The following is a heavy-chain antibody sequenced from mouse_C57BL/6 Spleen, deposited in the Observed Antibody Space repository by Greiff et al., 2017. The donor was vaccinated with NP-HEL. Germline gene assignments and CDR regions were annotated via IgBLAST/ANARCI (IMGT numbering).Heavy chain of an antibody. V-gene: IGHV1-4*01. Sequence: QVHVKQSGAELARPGASVKMSCKASGYTFTSYTMHWVKQRPGQGLEWIGYINPSSGYTKYNQKFKDKATLTADKSSSTAYMQLSSLTSEDSAVYYCAPTVVGYFDVWGTGTTVTVSS. CDR3: APTVVGYFDV. CDR2: INPSSGYT. D-gene: IGHD1-1*01. J-gene: IGHJ1*03. CDR1: GYTFTSYT.